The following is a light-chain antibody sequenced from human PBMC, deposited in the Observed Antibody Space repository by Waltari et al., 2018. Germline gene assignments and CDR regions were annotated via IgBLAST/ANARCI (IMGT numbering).Light chain of an antibody. J-gene: IGKJ3*01. V-gene: IGKV1-5*03. CDR3: QQDDSAPFT. Sequence: DIQMTQSPSPLSASVGDRVTTTCRASHHIGTWLAWYQQKPGFAPKLLSYLASSLQSGVPSRFSGTGSATEFTLTSGSLQPDDFATYYCQQDDSAPFTFGPGTKVEVK. CDR2: LAS. CDR1: HHIGTW.